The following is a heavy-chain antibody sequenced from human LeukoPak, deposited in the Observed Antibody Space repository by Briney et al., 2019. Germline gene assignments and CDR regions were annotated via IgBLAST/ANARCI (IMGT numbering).Heavy chain of an antibody. V-gene: IGHV3-30*18. CDR2: ISYDGSNK. Sequence: PGGSLSLSCAAYGFTFSSYGMHWVRQAPGKGLEWVAVISYDGSNKYYADSVKGRFTISRDNSKNTLYLQMNSLRAEDTAVYYCAKVRVPKQPRHYYGMDVWGKGTTVTVSS. CDR1: GFTFSSYG. J-gene: IGHJ6*04. D-gene: IGHD6-13*01. CDR3: AKVRVPKQPRHYYGMDV.